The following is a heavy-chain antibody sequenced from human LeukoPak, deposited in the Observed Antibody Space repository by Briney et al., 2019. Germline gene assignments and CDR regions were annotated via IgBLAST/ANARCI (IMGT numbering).Heavy chain of an antibody. CDR2: ISAYNGNT. J-gene: IGHJ4*02. Sequence: GASVKVSCKASGYTFTSYYMHWVRQAPGQGLEWMGWISAYNGNTNYAQKLQGRVTMTTDTSTSTAYMELRSLRSDDTAVYYCARVRYSYGLDYWGQGTLVTVSS. D-gene: IGHD5-18*01. CDR3: ARVRYSYGLDY. CDR1: GYTFTSYY. V-gene: IGHV1-18*04.